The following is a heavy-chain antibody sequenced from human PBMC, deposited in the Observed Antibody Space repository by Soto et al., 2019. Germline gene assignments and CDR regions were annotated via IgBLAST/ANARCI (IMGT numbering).Heavy chain of an antibody. V-gene: IGHV3-72*01. CDR3: VRDNALIPGIFDN. J-gene: IGHJ4*02. CDR1: GFRFSDHY. CDR2: IRNRVDSYTT. Sequence: GGTLRLSCATSGFRFSDHYMDWVRQAPGGGLEWVGRIRNRVDSYTTEYAASGRGRFTVSRDDSKNSLFLQMTSLRAEDTAVYYCVRDNALIPGIFDNWGRGTLVTVSS. D-gene: IGHD3-16*01.